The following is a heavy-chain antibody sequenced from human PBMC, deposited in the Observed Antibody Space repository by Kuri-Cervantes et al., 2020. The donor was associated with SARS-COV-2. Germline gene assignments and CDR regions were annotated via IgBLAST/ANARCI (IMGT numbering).Heavy chain of an antibody. CDR1: GGTFSSAI. CDR2: IMPALGMP. D-gene: IGHD6-19*01. J-gene: IGHJ5*02. Sequence: SVKVSCKASGGTFSSAIISWVRQAPGQGLEWVGGIMPALGMPNYAQKFRGRVTLTADTSTTTAYMDLSSLRSEDTAVYHCARGLATTVAVGSWFDPWGQGTLVTVSS. V-gene: IGHV1-69*10. CDR3: ARGLATTVAVGSWFDP.